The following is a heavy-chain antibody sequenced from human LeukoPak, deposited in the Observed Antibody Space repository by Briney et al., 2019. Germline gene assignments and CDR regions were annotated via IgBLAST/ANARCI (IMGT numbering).Heavy chain of an antibody. Sequence: PGGSLRLSCAASGFTVSSNYMNWVRQAPGKGLEWVSVIYSGGNRYYADSVKGRFTISRDNSKNTLYLQMNSLRAEDTAVYYCAKEHDYYYDSSGYLLDYWGQGTLVTVSS. CDR2: IYSGGNR. D-gene: IGHD3-22*01. V-gene: IGHV3-53*05. CDR3: AKEHDYYYDSSGYLLDY. J-gene: IGHJ4*02. CDR1: GFTVSSNY.